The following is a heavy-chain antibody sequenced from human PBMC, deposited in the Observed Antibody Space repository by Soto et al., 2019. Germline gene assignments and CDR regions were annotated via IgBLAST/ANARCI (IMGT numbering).Heavy chain of an antibody. CDR2: INDRGSI. CDR1: GGSFSGYY. V-gene: IGHV4-34*01. CDR3: ARESHDILTGPPWVWYFDL. D-gene: IGHD3-9*01. Sequence: QVQLQQWGAGPLRPLETLSLTCGVSGGSFSGYYWAWIRQSPGKGLEWIGEINDRGSINYNPSLKRRVIFSVDTSKNHYSLNLRSVTAADTAVYYCARESHDILTGPPWVWYFDLWGRGTLVTVSS. J-gene: IGHJ2*01.